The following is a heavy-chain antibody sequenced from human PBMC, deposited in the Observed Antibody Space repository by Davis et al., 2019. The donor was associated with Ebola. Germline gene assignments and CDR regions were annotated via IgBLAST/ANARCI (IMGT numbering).Heavy chain of an antibody. CDR1: GFTFSSYE. CDR2: ISSSSSYI. D-gene: IGHD2-21*01. J-gene: IGHJ2*01. CDR3: ARDVLWWNGGDSWYFDL. V-gene: IGHV3-21*01. Sequence: GGSLRLSCAASGFTFSSYEMNWVRQAPGKGLEWVSSISSSSSYIYYADSVKGRFTISRDNAKNSLYLQMNSLRAEDTAVYYCARDVLWWNGGDSWYFDLWGRGTLVTVSS.